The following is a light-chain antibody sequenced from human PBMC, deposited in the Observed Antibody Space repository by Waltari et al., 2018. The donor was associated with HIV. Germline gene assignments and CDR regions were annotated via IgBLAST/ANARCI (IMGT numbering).Light chain of an antibody. CDR3: CSYGGSSIP. J-gene: IGLJ2*01. CDR1: SSDVGGYNL. V-gene: IGLV2-23*01. Sequence: QSALTQPASVSGSIGQSITISCTGTSSDVGGYNLVSWYQHHQGKAPKLHIYEDYKRPSGVSNRFAGAKCGNTASLTVSGLHAEDEADYYCCSYGGSSIPFGGGTKLTVL. CDR2: EDY.